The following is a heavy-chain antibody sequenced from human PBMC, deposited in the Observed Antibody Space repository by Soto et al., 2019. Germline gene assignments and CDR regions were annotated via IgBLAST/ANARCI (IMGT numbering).Heavy chain of an antibody. CDR3: ARGWGYDSNDYYYAY. CDR1: GGTFSRHA. D-gene: IGHD3-22*01. CDR2: IIPIFGTA. J-gene: IGHJ4*02. Sequence: QVQLVQSGAEVRKPGSSVKVSCKASGGTFSRHAISWVRQAPGQGLEWMGGIIPIFGTANHAQKFQGRVTIIADDSTSTVYMELSSLRSEDTAMYYRARGWGYDSNDYYYAYLGQGTLVIVSS. V-gene: IGHV1-69*01.